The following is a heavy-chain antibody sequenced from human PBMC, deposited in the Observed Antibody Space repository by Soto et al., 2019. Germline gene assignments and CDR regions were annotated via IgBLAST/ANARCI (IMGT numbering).Heavy chain of an antibody. V-gene: IGHV4-59*01. CDR3: ARVSWPQDYFDH. D-gene: IGHD6-13*01. J-gene: IGHJ4*02. CDR1: GGSINGYF. Sequence: SETLSLTCSVSGGSINGYFWTWVRQPPGKGLEWIGYIYSSGSTNYNPSLKSRITISVDTSKNQFSLKLSSVTAADTAVYYCARVSWPQDYFDHWGQGTLVTVS. CDR2: IYSSGST.